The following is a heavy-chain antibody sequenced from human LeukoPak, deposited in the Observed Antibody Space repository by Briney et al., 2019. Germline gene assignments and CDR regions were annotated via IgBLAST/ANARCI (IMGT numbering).Heavy chain of an antibody. V-gene: IGHV3-23*01. J-gene: IGHJ4*02. CDR2: ISGSGGST. CDR1: EFTVSSNY. CDR3: AKPGAGIAAAATDY. Sequence: GGSLRLSCAASEFTVSSNYMSWVRQAPGKGLEWVSAISGSGGSTYYADSVKGRFTIYRDNSKNTLYLQMNSLRAEDTAVYYCAKPGAGIAAAATDYWGQGTLVTVSS. D-gene: IGHD6-13*01.